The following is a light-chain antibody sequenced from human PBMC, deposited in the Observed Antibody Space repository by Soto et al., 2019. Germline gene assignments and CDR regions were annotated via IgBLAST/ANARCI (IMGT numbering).Light chain of an antibody. CDR2: DVS. J-gene: IGKJ1*01. CDR3: QPYDSYSWT. CDR1: QSVSNW. V-gene: IGKV1-5*01. Sequence: DIQMTQSPSTLSASVGERVTITCRASQSVSNWLAWYQQKPGKAPKLLIYDVSSLESGVPSRFSGSGSGTEFSLTISSLQPDDFATYYCQPYDSYSWTFDQGTKVEMK.